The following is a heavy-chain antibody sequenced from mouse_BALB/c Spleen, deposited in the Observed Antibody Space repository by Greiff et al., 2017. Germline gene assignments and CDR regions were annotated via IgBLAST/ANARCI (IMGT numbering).Heavy chain of an antibody. CDR3: ARSYYGSSYHAY. Sequence: EVQLQQSRPELVKPGASVKISCKASGYTFTDYNMHWVKQSHGKSLEWIGYIYPYNGGTGYNQKFKSKATLTVDNSSSTAYMELRSLTSEDSAVYYCARSYYGSSYHAYWGQGTLVTVSA. J-gene: IGHJ3*01. CDR2: IYPYNGGT. CDR1: GYTFTDYN. D-gene: IGHD1-1*01. V-gene: IGHV1S29*02.